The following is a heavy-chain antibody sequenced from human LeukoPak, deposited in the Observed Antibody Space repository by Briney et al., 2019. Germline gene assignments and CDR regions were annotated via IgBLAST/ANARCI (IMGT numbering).Heavy chain of an antibody. CDR1: GGSFSGYY. Sequence: SETLSLTCAVYGGSFSGYYWSWIRQPPGKGLEWIGEINHSGSTNYNPSLKSRVTISVDTSKNQFSLKLSSVTAADTAVYYCARAGFGSLSYWGQGTLVTVSS. CDR3: ARAGFGSLSY. CDR2: INHSGST. V-gene: IGHV4-34*01. D-gene: IGHD3-10*01. J-gene: IGHJ4*02.